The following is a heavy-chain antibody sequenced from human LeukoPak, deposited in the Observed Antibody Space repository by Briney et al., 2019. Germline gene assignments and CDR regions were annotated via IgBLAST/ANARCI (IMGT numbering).Heavy chain of an antibody. Sequence: GGPLRLSCAASGFTFSSYGMHWVRQAPGKGLEWVAFIRYDGSNKYYADSEKGRFTISRDNSKDTLYLQMNSLRAEDTAVYYCAKEYTFHYSRIDYWGQGTLVTVSS. V-gene: IGHV3-30*02. J-gene: IGHJ4*02. D-gene: IGHD2-2*02. CDR2: IRYDGSNK. CDR3: AKEYTFHYSRIDY. CDR1: GFTFSSYG.